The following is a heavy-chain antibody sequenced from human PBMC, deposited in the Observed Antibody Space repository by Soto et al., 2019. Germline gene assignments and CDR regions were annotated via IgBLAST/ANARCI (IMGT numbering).Heavy chain of an antibody. CDR2: ISDDGSNK. J-gene: IGHJ6*02. CDR3: ARGASTQIHYYGMDV. Sequence: PGGSLRLSCAASGFTFSSFGMHWVRQAPGKGLEWVAVISDDGSNKYYADSVKGRFTISRDNSKNTLYLQMNSLRAEDTAVYYCARGASTQIHYYGMDVWGQGDMVTVSS. V-gene: IGHV3-33*05. CDR1: GFTFSSFG.